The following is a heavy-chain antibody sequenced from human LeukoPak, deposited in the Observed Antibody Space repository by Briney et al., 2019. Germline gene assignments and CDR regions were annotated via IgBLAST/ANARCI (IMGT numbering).Heavy chain of an antibody. CDR3: ARIMITAGPWVDV. V-gene: IGHV3-7*04. D-gene: IGHD3-16*01. CDR1: GFTFSTYW. J-gene: IGHJ3*01. Sequence: PGGSLRLSCAASGFTFSTYWMTWVRQAPGKGLEWVANINQNGGEKYYVDSVKGRFTISRDNAKNSLYLQTNSLRAEDTAVYYCARIMITAGPWVDVWGQGAMVTVSS. CDR2: INQNGGEK.